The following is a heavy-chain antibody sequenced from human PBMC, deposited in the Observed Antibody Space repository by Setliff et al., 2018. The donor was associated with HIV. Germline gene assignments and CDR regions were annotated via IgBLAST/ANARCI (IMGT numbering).Heavy chain of an antibody. CDR2: INGGNGNT. CDR3: ARQKETYYYDSSGYPAYFDY. J-gene: IGHJ4*02. V-gene: IGHV1-3*01. D-gene: IGHD3-22*01. CDR1: GYTFTSYT. Sequence: ASVKVSCKASGYTFTSYTMHWVRQAPGQRLEWMGWINGGNGNTKYSQKFQGRVTITRDTSASTAYMELRSVTAADSAMYYCARQKETYYYDSSGYPAYFDYWGQGTLVTVSS.